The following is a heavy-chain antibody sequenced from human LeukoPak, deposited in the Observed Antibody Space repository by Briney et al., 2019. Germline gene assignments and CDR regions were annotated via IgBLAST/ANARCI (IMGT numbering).Heavy chain of an antibody. V-gene: IGHV3-23*01. Sequence: PGGTLRLSCAASGFTFSNHGMNWVRQAPGKGLEWVSAISGSGGSTYYADSVKGRFTISRDNSKNTLYLQMSSLRAEDTAVYYCAKEGSGWSNWFDPWGQGTLVTVSS. J-gene: IGHJ5*02. CDR2: ISGSGGST. CDR3: AKEGSGWSNWFDP. D-gene: IGHD6-19*01. CDR1: GFTFSNHG.